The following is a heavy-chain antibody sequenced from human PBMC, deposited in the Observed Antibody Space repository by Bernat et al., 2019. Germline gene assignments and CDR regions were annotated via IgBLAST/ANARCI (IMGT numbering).Heavy chain of an antibody. Sequence: VQLVESGGGVVQPGRSLRLSCAASGFTFSSYAMHWVRQAPGKGLEWVAVISYDGSNKYYADSVKGRFTISRDNSKNTLYLQMNSLRAEDTAVYYCARGSSSWLLYYFDYWGQGTLVTVSS. D-gene: IGHD6-13*01. V-gene: IGHV3-30-3*01. CDR1: GFTFSSYA. CDR2: ISYDGSNK. J-gene: IGHJ4*02. CDR3: ARGSSSWLLYYFDY.